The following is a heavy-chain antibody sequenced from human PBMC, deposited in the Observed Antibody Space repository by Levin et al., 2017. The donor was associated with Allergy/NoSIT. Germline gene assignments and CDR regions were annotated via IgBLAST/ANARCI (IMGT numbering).Heavy chain of an antibody. CDR2: ISYDGSNK. Sequence: LSLTCAASGFTFSSYAMHWVRQAPGKGLEWVAVISYDGSNKYYADSVKGRFTISRDNSKNTLYLQMNSLRAEDTAVYYCAREPGYCRSTSCSDYWGQGTLVTVSS. V-gene: IGHV3-30-3*01. D-gene: IGHD2-2*03. CDR1: GFTFSSYA. J-gene: IGHJ4*02. CDR3: AREPGYCRSTSCSDY.